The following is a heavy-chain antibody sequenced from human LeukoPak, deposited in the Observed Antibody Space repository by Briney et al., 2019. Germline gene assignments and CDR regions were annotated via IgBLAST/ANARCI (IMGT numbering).Heavy chain of an antibody. CDR2: INPNSGGT. CDR3: ARDRSKYQLLYSWFDP. Sequence: ASVKVSCKASGYTFTGYYMHWVRQAPGQGLGWMGWINPNSGGTNYAQKFQGRVTMTGDTSISTAYMELSRLRSDDTAVYYCARDRSKYQLLYSWFDPWGQGTLVTVSS. J-gene: IGHJ5*02. V-gene: IGHV1-2*02. CDR1: GYTFTGYY. D-gene: IGHD2-2*02.